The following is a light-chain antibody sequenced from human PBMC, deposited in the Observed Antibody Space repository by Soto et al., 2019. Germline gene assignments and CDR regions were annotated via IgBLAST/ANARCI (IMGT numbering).Light chain of an antibody. Sequence: QSALTQPASVSESPGQSITISCTGTSSDVGGYNYVSWYQQHRGKVPKLMIYEVSNRPSGVSNRFSGSKSGNTASLTISGLKAEDEADYYCCSYTSSSTVVFGGGTKLIVL. CDR2: EVS. CDR1: SSDVGGYNY. V-gene: IGLV2-14*01. J-gene: IGLJ2*01. CDR3: CSYTSSSTVV.